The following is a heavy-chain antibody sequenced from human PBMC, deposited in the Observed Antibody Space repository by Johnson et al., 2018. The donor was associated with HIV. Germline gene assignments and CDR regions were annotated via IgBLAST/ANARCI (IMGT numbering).Heavy chain of an antibody. D-gene: IGHD1-26*01. J-gene: IGHJ3*02. CDR3: AKDQLVGATYAAFDI. V-gene: IGHV3-33*06. CDR1: GFTFNSYG. Sequence: HVQLVESGGGVVQPGRSLRLSCAASGFTFNSYGMHWVRQAPGKGLEWVAVIWYDGSNKYYADSVKGRFTISRDNSKNTLYLQMNSLRAEDTAVYYCAKDQLVGATYAAFDIWGQGTMVTVSS. CDR2: IWYDGSNK.